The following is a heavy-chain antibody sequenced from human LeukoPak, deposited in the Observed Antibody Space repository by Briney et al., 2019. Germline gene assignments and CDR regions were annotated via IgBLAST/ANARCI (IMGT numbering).Heavy chain of an antibody. D-gene: IGHD3-10*01. J-gene: IGHJ6*02. Sequence: SVKVSCKDSGGTFNRFGISWVRQAPGQGLEWMGRIIPIFGIANYAQKFQGRVTITADKSTSRGYMELSSLRSEDTAVYYCAREQSASGSYYMPYMDVWGQGTTVTISS. V-gene: IGHV1-69*04. CDR3: AREQSASGSYYMPYMDV. CDR1: GGTFNRFG. CDR2: IIPIFGIA.